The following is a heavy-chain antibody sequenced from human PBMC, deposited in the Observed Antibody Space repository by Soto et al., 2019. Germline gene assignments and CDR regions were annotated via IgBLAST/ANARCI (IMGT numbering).Heavy chain of an antibody. CDR3: SRREYSGYDFAY. CDR2: IRSKANSYAT. CDR1: GFTFSGSA. J-gene: IGHJ4*02. Sequence: EVQLVESGGGLVQPGGSLKLSCAASGFTFSGSAMHWVRQASGKGLEWVGRIRSKANSYATTYAASVKGRFTISRDDSKNTAFLQMNSLKTEDTAVYYCSRREYSGYDFAYWGQGTLVTVSS. D-gene: IGHD5-12*01. V-gene: IGHV3-73*02.